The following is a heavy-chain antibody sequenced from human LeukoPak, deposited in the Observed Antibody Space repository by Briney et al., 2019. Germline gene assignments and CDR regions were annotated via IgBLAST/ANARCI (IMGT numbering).Heavy chain of an antibody. CDR2: ISYDGSNK. J-gene: IGHJ4*02. V-gene: IGHV3-30-3*01. CDR3: ARGRDFWSGYSYY. CDR1: GFTFSSYA. D-gene: IGHD3-3*01. Sequence: GGSLRLSCAASGFTFSSYAMHWVRQAPGKGLEWVAVISYDGSNKYYADSVKGRFTISRDNSENTLYLQMNSLRAEDTAVYYCARGRDFWSGYSYYWGQGTLVTVSS.